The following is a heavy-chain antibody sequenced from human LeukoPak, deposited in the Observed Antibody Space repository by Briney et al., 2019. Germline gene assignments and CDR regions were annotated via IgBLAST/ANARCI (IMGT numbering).Heavy chain of an antibody. V-gene: IGHV3-20*04. CDR3: ARGGGYSYGTPSGW. CDR1: GFTFDDYG. D-gene: IGHD5-18*01. CDR2: INWNGGST. Sequence: GGSLRLSCAASGFTFDDYGMSWVRQPPGKGLEWVSGINWNGGSTCYADSVKGRFTISRDNAKNSLYLEMNSLRAEDTALYYCARGGGYSYGTPSGWWGQGTLVTVSS. J-gene: IGHJ4*02.